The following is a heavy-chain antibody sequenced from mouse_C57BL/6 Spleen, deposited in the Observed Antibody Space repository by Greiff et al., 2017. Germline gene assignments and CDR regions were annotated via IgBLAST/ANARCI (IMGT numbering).Heavy chain of an antibody. CDR1: GYTFTSYW. V-gene: IGHV1-50*01. CDR2: IDPSDSYT. CDR3: AATVVAEDAMDY. D-gene: IGHD1-1*01. Sequence: QVQLQQPGAELVKPGASVKLSCKASGYTFTSYWMQWVKQRPGQGLEWIGEIDPSDSYTNYNQKFKGKATLTVDTSSSTAYMQLSSLTSEDSAVYYCAATVVAEDAMDYWGQGTSVTVSS. J-gene: IGHJ4*01.